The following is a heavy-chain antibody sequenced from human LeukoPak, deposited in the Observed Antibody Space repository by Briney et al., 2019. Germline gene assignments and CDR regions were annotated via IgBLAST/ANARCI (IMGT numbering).Heavy chain of an antibody. CDR2: INPNSGAT. V-gene: IGHV1-2*02. CDR3: ARKSSGTFFE. D-gene: IGHD3-10*01. CDR1: GYTFRDFY. J-gene: IGHJ4*02. Sequence: WASVKVSCKASGYTFRDFYIHWVRQGPGQGLEWMGRINPNSGATDYAQKFRGRVSMTRDTSINTVYMELTTLRSDDTAVFYCARKSSGTFFEWGQGTLVTVAS.